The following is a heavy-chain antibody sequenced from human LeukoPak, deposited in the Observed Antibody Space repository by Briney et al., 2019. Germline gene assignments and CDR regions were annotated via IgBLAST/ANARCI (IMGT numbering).Heavy chain of an antibody. CDR2: IYHSGST. J-gene: IGHJ4*02. D-gene: IGHD5-12*01. CDR1: GGSISSNSYY. Sequence: SETLSLTCTVSGGSISSNSYYWGWVRQPPGKGLEWIGSIYHSGSTYYNPSLKSRVTISVDTSTNQFSLKLSSVTAADTAVYYCARGPLVATICFFDSWGQGTLVTVSS. V-gene: IGHV4-39*07. CDR3: ARGPLVATICFFDS.